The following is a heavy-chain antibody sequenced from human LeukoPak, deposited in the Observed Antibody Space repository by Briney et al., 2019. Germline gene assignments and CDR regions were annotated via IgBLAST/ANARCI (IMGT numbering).Heavy chain of an antibody. D-gene: IGHD6-19*01. CDR2: IRQDGSEK. CDR1: GFTFSSYA. J-gene: IGHJ4*02. V-gene: IGHV3-7*01. CDR3: ARSSGWYGYFDY. Sequence: GGSLRLSCAASGFTFSSYAMSWVRQAPGKGLEWVANIRQDGSEKYYVDSVKGRFTISRDNAKNSLYLQMNSLRAEDTAGYYCARSSGWYGYFDYWGQGTLVTVSS.